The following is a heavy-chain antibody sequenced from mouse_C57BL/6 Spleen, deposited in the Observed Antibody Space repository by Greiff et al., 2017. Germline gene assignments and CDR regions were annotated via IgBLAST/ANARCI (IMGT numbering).Heavy chain of an antibody. J-gene: IGHJ2*01. Sequence: QVQLQQSGAELVKPGASVKMSCKASGYTFTSYWITWVKQRPGQGLEWIGDIYPGSGSTNYNEKFKSKATLTVDTSSSTAYMQLSRLTSEDSAVYSCARDYYGSRGYFDYWGQGTTLTVSS. CDR3: ARDYYGSRGYFDY. CDR2: IYPGSGST. D-gene: IGHD1-1*01. CDR1: GYTFTSYW. V-gene: IGHV1-55*01.